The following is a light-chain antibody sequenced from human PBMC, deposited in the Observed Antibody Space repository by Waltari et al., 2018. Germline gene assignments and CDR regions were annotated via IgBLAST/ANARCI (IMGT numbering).Light chain of an antibody. Sequence: DIVMTQSPDSLAVSLGERATINCKSSQSVLYSSNNKNYLAWYQHKPGQPPKVLIYWASTRASGVPDRFSGSGSGTDFTLTISSLQAEDVAVYYCQQFDSPPYTFGQGTKLEIK. J-gene: IGKJ2*01. CDR3: QQFDSPPYT. CDR1: QSVLYSSNNKNY. CDR2: WAS. V-gene: IGKV4-1*01.